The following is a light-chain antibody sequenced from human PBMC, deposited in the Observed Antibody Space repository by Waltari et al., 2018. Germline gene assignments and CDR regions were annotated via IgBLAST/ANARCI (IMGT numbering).Light chain of an antibody. V-gene: IGKV2-30*02. CDR1: SLVHTDGQTN. Sequence: SLVHTDGQTNRNWFQQRPGKSPRQLIYKVSNGDSRVPDRLSGSGSVNAFTLKISRVEAEDVGIYDCMQATNWPLTFGPGTKVEIQ. CDR2: KVS. CDR3: MQATNWPLT. J-gene: IGKJ1*01.